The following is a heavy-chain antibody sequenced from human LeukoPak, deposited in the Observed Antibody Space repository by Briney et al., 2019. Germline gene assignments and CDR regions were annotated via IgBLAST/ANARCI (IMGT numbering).Heavy chain of an antibody. CDR3: ARVAAAVHF. J-gene: IGHJ4*02. CDR1: DDSITMYY. CDR2: VDHTGST. V-gene: IGHV4-59*01. Sequence: SETLSLTCTVSDDSITMYYWTWIRQPPGKGLEWIGYVDHTGSTKFNPSLNGRVSISRDTPNTFFSLRLRSVTAADTAVYYCARVAAAVHFGGQGTLVTVSS. D-gene: IGHD6-13*01.